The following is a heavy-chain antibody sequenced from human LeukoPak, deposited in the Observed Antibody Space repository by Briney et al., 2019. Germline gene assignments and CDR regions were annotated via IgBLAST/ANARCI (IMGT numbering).Heavy chain of an antibody. J-gene: IGHJ4*02. CDR3: TRRLDGGWYGHDY. V-gene: IGHV3-7*01. Sequence: GGSLRLSCAASGFTFSSYWMNWVRQAPGKGLEWVANIKQDGSEKHYVDSVKGRFTVSRDNAKNSLYLQMNSLRVEDTAVYYCTRRLDGGWYGHDYWGQGTLVTVSS. CDR2: IKQDGSEK. CDR1: GFTFSSYW. D-gene: IGHD6-19*01.